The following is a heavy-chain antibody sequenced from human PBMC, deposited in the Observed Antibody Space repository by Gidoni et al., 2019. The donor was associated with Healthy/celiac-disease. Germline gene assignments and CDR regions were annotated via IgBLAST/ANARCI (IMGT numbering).Heavy chain of an antibody. V-gene: IGHV4-39*01. D-gene: IGHD2-8*01. CDR2: IYYSGST. CDR3: AMILGYCTNGVCFNWFDP. J-gene: IGHJ5*02. Sequence: QLQLQESGPGLVTPSETLSLTCTVSGGSISSSSYYWGWIRQPPGKGLEWIGSIYYSGSTYYNPSLKSRVTISVDTSKNQFSLKLSSVTAADTAVPYCAMILGYCTNGVCFNWFDPWGQGTLVTVSS. CDR1: GGSISSSSYY.